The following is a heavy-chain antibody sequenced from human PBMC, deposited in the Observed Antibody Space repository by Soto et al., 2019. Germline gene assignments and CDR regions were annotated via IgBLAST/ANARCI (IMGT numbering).Heavy chain of an antibody. Sequence: DLEQSGAEVKKPGSSVKISCKASGGTLSDHGVSWLRQAPGQGLEWVGGTIPVFNTANYAPKFQGRVTIAADKSTNIAYMELGSLRSDDTAFYYCARGVYGSGNYYTGPSAFDIWGQGTLVIVSS. CDR1: GGTLSDHG. D-gene: IGHD3-10*01. V-gene: IGHV1-69*06. J-gene: IGHJ3*02. CDR3: ARGVYGSGNYYTGPSAFDI. CDR2: TIPVFNTA.